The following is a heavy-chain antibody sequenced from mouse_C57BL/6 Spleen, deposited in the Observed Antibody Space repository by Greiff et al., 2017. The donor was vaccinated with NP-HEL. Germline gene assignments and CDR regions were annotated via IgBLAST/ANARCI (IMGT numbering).Heavy chain of an antibody. CDR3: ARWGLPIYAMDY. D-gene: IGHD2-10*01. V-gene: IGHV5-16*01. CDR1: GFTFSDYY. J-gene: IGHJ4*01. CDR2: INYDGSST. Sequence: EVKLVESEGGLVQPGSSMKLSCTASGFTFSDYYMAWVRQVPEKGLEWVANINYDGSSTYYLDSLKSRFIISRDNAKNILYLQMSSLKSEDTATYYCARWGLPIYAMDYWGQGTSVTVSS.